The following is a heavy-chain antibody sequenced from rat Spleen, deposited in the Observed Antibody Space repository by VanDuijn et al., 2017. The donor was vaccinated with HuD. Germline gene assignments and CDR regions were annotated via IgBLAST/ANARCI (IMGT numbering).Heavy chain of an antibody. CDR3: ARHLREASGVMDA. Sequence: QVQLKESGPGVVQPSQTLSLTCTVSGFSLPSSHVSWVRQPPGKSLVWMGTIWAGGGTNYNSAVKSRLSISRDTSKNQVLLKMNSLQPEDTGTYYCARHLREASGVMDAWGQGASVTVSS. V-gene: IGHV2-72*01. J-gene: IGHJ4*01. CDR2: IWAGGGT. CDR1: GFSLPSSH. D-gene: IGHD4-3*01.